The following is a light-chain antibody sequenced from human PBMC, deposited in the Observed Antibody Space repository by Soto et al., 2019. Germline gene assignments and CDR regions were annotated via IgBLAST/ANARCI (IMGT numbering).Light chain of an antibody. V-gene: IGLV1-47*01. CDR3: ATWDDSLSGWV. CDR2: RNS. CDR1: SSNIGSNY. Sequence: QSVLTQRPSASGTPGQRVTISCSGSSSNIGSNYVYWYQQLPGTAPKLLMYRNSQRPSGVPDRLSGSKSDTSASLAISGLRSEDDADYYSATWDDSLSGWVFGGGTKLTVL. J-gene: IGLJ3*02.